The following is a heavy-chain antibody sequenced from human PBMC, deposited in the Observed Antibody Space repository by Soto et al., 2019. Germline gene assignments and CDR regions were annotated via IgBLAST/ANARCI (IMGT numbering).Heavy chain of an antibody. D-gene: IGHD3-3*01. J-gene: IGHJ4*02. V-gene: IGHV4-59*12. CDR3: ARGRTYYDFWSGYGVGFDY. CDR2: IYYTGST. Sequence: SETLSLTCTVSSGSISTYYWSWIRQPPGKGLEWIGYIYYTGSTNYNPSLKTRVAISMDTSKNQFSLKLSSVTAADTAVYYCARGRTYYDFWSGYGVGFDYWGQGTLVTVSS. CDR1: SGSISTYY.